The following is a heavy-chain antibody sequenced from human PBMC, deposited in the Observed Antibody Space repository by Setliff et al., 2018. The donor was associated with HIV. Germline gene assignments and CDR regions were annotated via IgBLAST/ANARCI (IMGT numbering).Heavy chain of an antibody. V-gene: IGHV4-61*02. CDR2: IYTSGNI. D-gene: IGHD2-21*02. J-gene: IGHJ4*02. Sequence: SETLSLTCTVSDSGTYYWSWIRQPAGKGLEWIGRIYTSGNINYNPSLKSRVTISVDTSKNQFSLNLSSVTAADTAVYYCARGRHAVVVTALEHDYWGQGTLVTVSS. CDR3: ARGRHAVVVTALEHDY. CDR1: DSGTYY.